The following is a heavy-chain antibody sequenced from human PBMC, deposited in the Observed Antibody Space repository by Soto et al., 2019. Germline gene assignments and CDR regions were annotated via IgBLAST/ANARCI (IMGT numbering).Heavy chain of an antibody. J-gene: IGHJ6*02. Sequence: QVQLVQSGAEVKKPGSSVKVSCKASGGTFSSYAISWVRQAPGQGLEWMGGIIPIFGTANYAQKFQGRVTITADESTSTAYMELSSLRSEDTAVYYCARDPFLGDYVGGRYYYYYGMDVWGQGTTVTVSS. D-gene: IGHD4-17*01. CDR2: IIPIFGTA. V-gene: IGHV1-69*01. CDR3: ARDPFLGDYVGGRYYYYYGMDV. CDR1: GGTFSSYA.